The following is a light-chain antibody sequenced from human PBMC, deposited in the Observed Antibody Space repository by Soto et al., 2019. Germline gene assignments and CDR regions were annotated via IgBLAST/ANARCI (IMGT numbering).Light chain of an antibody. CDR1: QSVSSN. CDR3: QQYNNWWT. CDR2: GAS. J-gene: IGKJ1*01. Sequence: EIVMTQSPATLSVSPGERATLSCRASQSVSSNVAWYQQKPGQAPRLLIYGASTRATGIPDRFSGSGSGTEFTLTISSLQSEDFAVYYCQQYNNWWTFGQGTKVDIK. V-gene: IGKV3-15*01.